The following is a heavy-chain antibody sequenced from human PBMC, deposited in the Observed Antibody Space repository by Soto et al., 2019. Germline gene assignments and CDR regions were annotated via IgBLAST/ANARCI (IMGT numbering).Heavy chain of an antibody. J-gene: IGHJ4*02. V-gene: IGHV3-23*01. CDR1: GFTFSKNA. CDR2: ISDGGGST. CDR3: AKDREDIVVVPAAIGGWYFDY. Sequence: GGSLRLSCAASGFTFSKNAMSWVRQAPGKGLEWVSAISDGGGSTYYADSVKGRLTISRDNSKNTLYLQMNSLRAEDTAVYYCAKDREDIVVVPAAIGGWYFDYWGQGTLVTVSS. D-gene: IGHD2-2*01.